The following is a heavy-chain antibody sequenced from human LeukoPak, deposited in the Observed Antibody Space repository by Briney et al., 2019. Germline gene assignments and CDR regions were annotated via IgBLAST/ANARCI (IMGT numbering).Heavy chain of an antibody. D-gene: IGHD3-22*01. CDR1: GLTFSSFW. V-gene: IGHV3-7*01. J-gene: IGHJ4*02. Sequence: GGSLRLSCTASGLTFSSFWMAWVRQAPGKGLEWVANIKQDGSIQHYGNSVKGRFTISRDNAKNSLYLQMNNLRAEDTALYYCATSYDSSGCDWGQGTLVTVSS. CDR2: IKQDGSIQ. CDR3: ATSYDSSGCD.